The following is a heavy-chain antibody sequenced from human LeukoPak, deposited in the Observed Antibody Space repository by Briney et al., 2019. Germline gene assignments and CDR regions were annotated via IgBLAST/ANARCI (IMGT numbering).Heavy chain of an antibody. CDR3: ARRSMVQHMDV. Sequence: ASVKVSCKACGYTFTNHSINWVRQAPGQGLEYMGWIDTNTGNPTYAQAFTGRIVFSLDTSVSTAYLQIRSLKAEDTAVYFCARRSMVQHMDVWGKGTTVIVSS. CDR2: IDTNTGNP. CDR1: GYTFTNHS. V-gene: IGHV7-4-1*02. J-gene: IGHJ6*03. D-gene: IGHD3-10*01.